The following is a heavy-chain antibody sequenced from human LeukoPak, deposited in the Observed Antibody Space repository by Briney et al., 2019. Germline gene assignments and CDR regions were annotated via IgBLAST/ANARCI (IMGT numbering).Heavy chain of an antibody. CDR1: GFTFSAYW. CDR2: IKRDGSET. Sequence: PGGSLRLSCGASGFTFSAYWMSWVRLAPGRGLEWVATIKRDGSETLYVDSVKGRFTISRDNAKNSLYLQMNSLRAEDTAVYYCARETQGGKYQLHYYYYGMDVWGKGTTVTVSS. J-gene: IGHJ6*04. CDR3: ARETQGGKYQLHYYYYGMDV. D-gene: IGHD2-2*01. V-gene: IGHV3-7*03.